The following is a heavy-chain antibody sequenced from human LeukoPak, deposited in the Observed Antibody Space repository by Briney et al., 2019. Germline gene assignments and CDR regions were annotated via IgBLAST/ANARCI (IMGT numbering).Heavy chain of an antibody. V-gene: IGHV4-61*02. CDR1: GNSISSGDNY. Sequence: PSETLSLTCTVSGNSISSGDNYWSWIRQPAGKGLEWIGRIYTSGSTNYNPSLKSRVTISVDTSKNQFSLKLSSVTAADTAVYYCARSGTYQHSSSYDYWGQGTLVTVSS. J-gene: IGHJ4*02. CDR2: IYTSGST. CDR3: ARSGTYQHSSSYDY. D-gene: IGHD6-13*01.